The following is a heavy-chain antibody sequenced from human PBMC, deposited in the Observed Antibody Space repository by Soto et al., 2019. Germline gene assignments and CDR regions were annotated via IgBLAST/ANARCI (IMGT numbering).Heavy chain of an antibody. CDR1: DYTYTSFG. D-gene: IGHD3-10*01. V-gene: IGHV1-18*01. Sequence: QVQLVQSGAEVKKPGASVKVSCKASDYTYTSFGINWVRQAPGQGLEWMGWISAYNGNTNYAQKFQGRVTMTTDTSTSKAYMELRSLRSDDTAIYYCARDLVTMVRGVCDSWGQGTLVTVSS. CDR2: ISAYNGNT. CDR3: ARDLVTMVRGVCDS. J-gene: IGHJ4*02.